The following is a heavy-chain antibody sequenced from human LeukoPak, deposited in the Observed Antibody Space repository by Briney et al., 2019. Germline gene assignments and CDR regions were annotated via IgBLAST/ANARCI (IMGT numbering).Heavy chain of an antibody. CDR1: GGSISSGDYY. D-gene: IGHD6-13*01. CDR3: ARDAGPAAGTFDY. V-gene: IGHV4-30-4*01. J-gene: IGHJ4*02. CDR2: IHYSGST. Sequence: SQTLSLTCTVSGGSISSGDYYWSWIRQPPGKGLEWIGYIHYSGSTYYNPSLKSRVTISVDTSKNQFSLKLSSVTAADTAVYYCARDAGPAAGTFDYWGQGTLVTVSS.